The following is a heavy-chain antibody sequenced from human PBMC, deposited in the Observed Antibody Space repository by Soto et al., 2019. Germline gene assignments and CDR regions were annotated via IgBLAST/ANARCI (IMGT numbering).Heavy chain of an antibody. D-gene: IGHD3-22*01. CDR2: ISSSSSYI. Sequence: EVQLVESGGGLVKPGGSLRLSCAASGFTFSSYSMNWVRQAPGKGLEWVSSISSSSSYIYYADSVKGRFTISRDNAKNXLYLQMHSLRAEDTAVYYCASHPRDSSGYWYYFDYWGQGTMVTVSS. V-gene: IGHV3-21*01. CDR3: ASHPRDSSGYWYYFDY. CDR1: GFTFSSYS. J-gene: IGHJ4*02.